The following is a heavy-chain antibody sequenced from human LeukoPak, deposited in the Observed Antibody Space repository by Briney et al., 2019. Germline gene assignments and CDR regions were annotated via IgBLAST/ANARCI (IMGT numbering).Heavy chain of an antibody. J-gene: IGHJ4*02. CDR1: GGTFSSYA. D-gene: IGHD1-26*01. Sequence: SVKVSCKASGGTFSSYAISWVRQAPGQGLEWMGGIIPIFGTANYAQKFQGRVTITADESTSTAYMELSSLRSEDTAVYYCAREGSGSYYFDYWGQGTLVTVSS. V-gene: IGHV1-69*13. CDR2: IIPIFGTA. CDR3: AREGSGSYYFDY.